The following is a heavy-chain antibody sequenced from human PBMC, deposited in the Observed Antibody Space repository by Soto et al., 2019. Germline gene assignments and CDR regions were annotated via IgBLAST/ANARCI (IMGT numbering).Heavy chain of an antibody. D-gene: IGHD3-22*01. CDR2: INPSGGST. Sequence: ASVKVSCKASGYTFSNFSIHSVRQAPGQGLEWMGIINPSGGSTSYAQKFQGRVTMTRDTSTSTVYMELSSLRSEDTAVHYCARADYYGSSGYHLDYWGQGTLVTVSS. J-gene: IGHJ4*02. CDR3: ARADYYGSSGYHLDY. CDR1: GYTFSNFS. V-gene: IGHV1-46*01.